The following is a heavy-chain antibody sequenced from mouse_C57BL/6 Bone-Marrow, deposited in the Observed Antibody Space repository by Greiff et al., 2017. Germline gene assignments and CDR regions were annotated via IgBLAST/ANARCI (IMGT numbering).Heavy chain of an antibody. Sequence: EVKLMESGGGLVKPGGSLKLSCAASGFTFSSYAMSWVRQTPEKRLEWVATISDGGSYTYYPDNVKGRFTISRDNAKNNLYLQMSHLKSEDTAMYYCARGRNWPGAMDYWGQGTSVTVSA. CDR1: GFTFSSYA. J-gene: IGHJ4*01. V-gene: IGHV5-4*03. CDR2: ISDGGSYT. CDR3: ARGRNWPGAMDY. D-gene: IGHD4-1*01.